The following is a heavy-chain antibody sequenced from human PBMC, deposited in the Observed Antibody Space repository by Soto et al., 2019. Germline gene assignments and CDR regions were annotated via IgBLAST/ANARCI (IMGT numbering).Heavy chain of an antibody. Sequence: GGSLRLSCAASGFSLSTYSMNWVRQVPGKGLEWVSYISSSSSTIYYADSVKGRFTISRDNAKNSLYLQMNSLRADDTAVYYCAKDWTSIWGQGTMVTVSS. CDR1: GFSLSTYS. J-gene: IGHJ3*02. D-gene: IGHD3-3*01. V-gene: IGHV3-48*01. CDR2: ISSSSSTI. CDR3: AKDWTSI.